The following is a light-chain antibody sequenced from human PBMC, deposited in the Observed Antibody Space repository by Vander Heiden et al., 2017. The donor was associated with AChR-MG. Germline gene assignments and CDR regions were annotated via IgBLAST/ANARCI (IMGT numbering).Light chain of an antibody. Sequence: QSVLTHPPSVSGTPGQRVTTSCTGSSSNIGAGYDVHWYQQLPGTAPKLLIYGNSNRPSGVPDRFSGSKSGTSASLAITGLQAEDEADYYCQSYDSSLSGSIFGGGTKLTVL. CDR1: SSNIGAGYD. J-gene: IGLJ2*01. CDR2: GNS. V-gene: IGLV1-40*01. CDR3: QSYDSSLSGSI.